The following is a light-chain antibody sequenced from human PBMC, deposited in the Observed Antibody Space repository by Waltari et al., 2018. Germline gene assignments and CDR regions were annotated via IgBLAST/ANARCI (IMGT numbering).Light chain of an antibody. J-gene: IGLJ3*02. CDR2: VNSDGSH. CDR3: QTGGHGTWV. CDR1: SGLSHNI. Sequence: QLVLTQPPSASASLGASLTLTCTLTSGLSHNINAWLQHQQPEKGPRYLMKVNSDGSHSRGDGIPDRFSGSSSGAERYLTISSLQSEDEADYYCQTGGHGTWVFGGGTKLTVL. V-gene: IGLV4-69*01.